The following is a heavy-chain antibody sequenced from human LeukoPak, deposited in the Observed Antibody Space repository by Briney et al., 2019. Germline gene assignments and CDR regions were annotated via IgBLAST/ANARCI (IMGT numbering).Heavy chain of an antibody. V-gene: IGHV1-24*01. CDR1: GYSLTKLS. D-gene: IGHD2/OR15-2a*01. J-gene: IGHJ6*03. CDR3: ATLLDVYYYYHMDV. Sequence: ASVNLSCKVSGYSLTKLSMHWVRQAPGKGREWMGCFDPEDGETIYAQKLQGRVTMNEETSTDTDYMELSSLRSEATAVYHCATLLDVYYYYHMDVWGKGTTVTVSS. CDR2: FDPEDGET.